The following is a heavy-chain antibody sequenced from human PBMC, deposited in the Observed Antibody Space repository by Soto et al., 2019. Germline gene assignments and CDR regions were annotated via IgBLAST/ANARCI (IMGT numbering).Heavy chain of an antibody. CDR3: VADLPGVRTNWGFDY. CDR1: GLTLSHAW. D-gene: IGHD7-27*01. J-gene: IGHJ4*02. CDR2: IKTKVEGGTM. V-gene: IGHV3-15*07. Sequence: EVQLVESGGGFVEPGGSLRLACVGSGLTLSHAWMTWVRQAPGKGLEWFGRIKTKVEGGTMDYAAPVKGRFSVSRDDSENTFYLHMRSLHSEDTARYYCVADLPGVRTNWGFDYWGQGTLVTVSS.